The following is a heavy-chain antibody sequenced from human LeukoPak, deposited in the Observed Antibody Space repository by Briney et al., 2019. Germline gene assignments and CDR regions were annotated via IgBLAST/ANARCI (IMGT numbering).Heavy chain of an antibody. J-gene: IGHJ3*02. D-gene: IGHD3-9*01. V-gene: IGHV4-31*03. CDR3: ASGLYYDILTGPAFDI. CDR2: IYYSGST. CDR1: GGSISSGGYY. Sequence: SQTLSLTCTVSGGSISSGGYYWSWIRQHPGKGLEWIGYIYYSGSTYYNPSLKSRVTISVDTSKNQFSLKLSSVTAADTAVYYCASGLYYDILTGPAFDIWGRGTMVTVSS.